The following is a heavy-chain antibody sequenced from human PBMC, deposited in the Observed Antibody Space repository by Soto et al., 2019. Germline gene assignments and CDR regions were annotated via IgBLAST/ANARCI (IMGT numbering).Heavy chain of an antibody. CDR3: AKDSIPLVPRIVATTFDY. V-gene: IGHV3-9*01. Sequence: GGSLRLSCAASGFTFDDYAMHWVRQAPGKGLEWVSGISWNSGSIGYADSVKGRFTISRDNAKNSLYLQMNSLRAEDTALYYCAKDSIPLVPRIVATTFDYWGQGTLVTVSS. D-gene: IGHD5-12*01. J-gene: IGHJ4*02. CDR1: GFTFDDYA. CDR2: ISWNSGSI.